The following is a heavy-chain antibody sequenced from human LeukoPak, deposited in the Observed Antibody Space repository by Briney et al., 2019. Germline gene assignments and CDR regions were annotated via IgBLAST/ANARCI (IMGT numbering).Heavy chain of an antibody. V-gene: IGHV3-23*01. CDR3: AKVMAIEYSSPNDAFDI. CDR2: ISGSGGST. Sequence: PGGSLRLSCAASGFTFSSYAMSWVRQAPGKGLEWVSAISGSGGSTYYADSVKGRFTISRDNSKNTLYLQMNSLRAEDTAVYYCAKVMAIEYSSPNDAFDIWGQGTMVTVSS. CDR1: GFTFSSYA. D-gene: IGHD6-6*01. J-gene: IGHJ3*02.